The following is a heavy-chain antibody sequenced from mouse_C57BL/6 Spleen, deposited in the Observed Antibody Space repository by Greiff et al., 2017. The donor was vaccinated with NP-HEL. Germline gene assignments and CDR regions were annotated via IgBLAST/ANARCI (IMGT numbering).Heavy chain of an antibody. CDR3: TRGGVIATVVAFDY. D-gene: IGHD1-1*01. Sequence: VQLQQSGAELVRPGASVTLSCKASGYTFTDYEMHWVKQTPVHGLEWIGAIDPETGGTDYNQKFKGKAILTADKSSSTAYMELRSLTSEDSAVYYCTRGGVIATVVAFDYWGQGTTLTVSS. V-gene: IGHV1-15*01. J-gene: IGHJ2*01. CDR2: IDPETGGT. CDR1: GYTFTDYE.